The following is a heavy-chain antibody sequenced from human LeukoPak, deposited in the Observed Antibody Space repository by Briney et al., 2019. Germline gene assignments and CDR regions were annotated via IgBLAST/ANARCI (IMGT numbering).Heavy chain of an antibody. CDR2: INPNSGGT. Sequence: ASVKVSCKASGYTFTSYGISWVRQAPGQGLEWMGWINPNSGGTNYAQKFQGRVTMTRDTSISTAYMELSRLRSDDTAVYYCARQSHYDFWSGWGEFDYWGQGTLVTVSS. CDR1: GYTFTSYG. V-gene: IGHV1-2*02. CDR3: ARQSHYDFWSGWGEFDY. D-gene: IGHD3-3*01. J-gene: IGHJ4*02.